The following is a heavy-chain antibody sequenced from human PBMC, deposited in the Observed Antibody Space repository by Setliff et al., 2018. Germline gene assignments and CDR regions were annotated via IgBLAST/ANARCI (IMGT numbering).Heavy chain of an antibody. CDR1: GYTFTSYG. D-gene: IGHD5-12*01. CDR3: ARDPASSGYDTYYYYYYGMDV. Sequence: GASVKVSCKASGYTFTSYGISWVRQAPGQRLEWMGWINAGNGNTKYSQKFQGRVTITRDTSASTAYMELSSLRSEDTAVYYCARDPASSGYDTYYYYYYGMDVWGQGTTVTVS. CDR2: INAGNGNT. J-gene: IGHJ6*02. V-gene: IGHV1-3*01.